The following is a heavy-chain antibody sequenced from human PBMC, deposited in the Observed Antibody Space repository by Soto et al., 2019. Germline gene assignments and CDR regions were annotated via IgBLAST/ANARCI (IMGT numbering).Heavy chain of an antibody. CDR1: GYTFTSYA. D-gene: IGHD2-2*01. CDR3: ARSPCSTSCYPEQKERELNWFDP. V-gene: IGHV1-3*01. J-gene: IGHJ5*02. CDR2: INAGNGNT. Sequence: ASVKVSCKASGYTFTSYAMHWVRQAPGQRLEWMGWINAGNGNTKYSQKFQGRVTITRDTSASTAYMELSSLRSEDTAVYYCARSPCSTSCYPEQKERELNWFDPWGQGTLVTVSS.